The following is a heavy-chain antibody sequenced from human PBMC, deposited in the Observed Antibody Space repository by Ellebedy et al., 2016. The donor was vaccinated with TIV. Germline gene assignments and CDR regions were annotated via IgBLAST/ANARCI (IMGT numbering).Heavy chain of an antibody. J-gene: IGHJ5*02. Sequence: PGGSLRLSCAASGFTFSSHGMHWVCQAPGKGLEWVAVISSHGRITHYADSVMGRFTISRDNSQNTLSLQMNSLRDDDTALYYCAKEGAATAYLSYDLWGQGTLVIVSS. CDR2: ISSHGRIT. V-gene: IGHV3-30*18. D-gene: IGHD2/OR15-2a*01. CDR1: GFTFSSHG. CDR3: AKEGAATAYLSYDL.